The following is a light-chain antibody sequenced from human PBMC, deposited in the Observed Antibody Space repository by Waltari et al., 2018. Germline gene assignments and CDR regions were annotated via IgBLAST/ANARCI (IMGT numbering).Light chain of an antibody. Sequence: DIQMTQSPSTLSASVGDRATITCRASQSVSIWLAWYQQKPGRAPKLLIYQASSLESGVPSRFSGRGSGTDFTLTISSLQPDDFATYYCQQYQTSSNTFGQGTKVEI. CDR2: QAS. CDR1: QSVSIW. CDR3: QQYQTSSNT. V-gene: IGKV1-5*03. J-gene: IGKJ2*01.